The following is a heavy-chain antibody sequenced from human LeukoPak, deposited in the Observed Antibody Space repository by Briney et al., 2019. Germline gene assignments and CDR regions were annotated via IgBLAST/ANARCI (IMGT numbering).Heavy chain of an antibody. J-gene: IGHJ6*03. D-gene: IGHD1-1*01. Sequence: SETLSLTCSVSDDSITMYYWTWIRQPPGKGLEWIGYVDHTGSTNFNPSLNGRVSISRDTTKNLFSLRLRSVIAADTAVYFCARGRVSSSTWYSTYYYYFYMDVWGKGTTATVSS. CDR1: DDSITMYY. CDR2: VDHTGST. CDR3: ARGRVSSSTWYSTYYYYFYMDV. V-gene: IGHV4-59*01.